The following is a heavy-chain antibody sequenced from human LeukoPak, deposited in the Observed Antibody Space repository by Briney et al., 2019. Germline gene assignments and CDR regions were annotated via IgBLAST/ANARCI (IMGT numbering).Heavy chain of an antibody. CDR1: GFTFSSYS. J-gene: IGHJ4*02. V-gene: IGHV3-48*02. Sequence: QPGGSLRLSCAASGFTFSSYSMNWVRQAPGKGLEWVSYISSSSSTIYYADSVKGRFTISRDNAKNSLYLQMNSLRDEDTAVYYCARVDYYYDSSGYYNFDYWGQGTLVTVSS. CDR2: ISSSSSTI. CDR3: ARVDYYYDSSGYYNFDY. D-gene: IGHD3-22*01.